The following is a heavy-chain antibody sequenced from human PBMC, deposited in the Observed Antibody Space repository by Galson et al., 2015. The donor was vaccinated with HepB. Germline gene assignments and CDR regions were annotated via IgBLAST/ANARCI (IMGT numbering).Heavy chain of an antibody. V-gene: IGHV3-9*01. D-gene: IGHD3-10*01. J-gene: IGHJ6*02. CDR1: GFTFEDYA. Sequence: SLRLSCAASGFTFEDYAMHWVRHVPGKGLEWVSGISWNSDFTGYADSVRGRFTISRDNAKYSLYLQMNSLRAEDTALYYCAQDRTYYYGSGSYFVGMDVWGQGTTVTVSS. CDR2: ISWNSDFT. CDR3: AQDRTYYYGSGSYFVGMDV.